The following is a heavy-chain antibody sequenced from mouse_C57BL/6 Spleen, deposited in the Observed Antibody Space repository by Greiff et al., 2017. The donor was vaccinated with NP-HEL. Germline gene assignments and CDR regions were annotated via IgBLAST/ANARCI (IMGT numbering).Heavy chain of an antibody. V-gene: IGHV5-4*01. CDR3: ARDKGLTGTWYFDV. D-gene: IGHD4-1*01. CDR2: ISDGGSYT. Sequence: EVQLVESGGGLVKPGGSLKLSCAASGFTFSSYAMSWVRQTPEKRLEWVATISDGGSYTYYPDNVKGRFTISRDNAKNNLYLQMSHLKSEDTAMYYCARDKGLTGTWYFDVWGTGTTVTVSS. J-gene: IGHJ1*03. CDR1: GFTFSSYA.